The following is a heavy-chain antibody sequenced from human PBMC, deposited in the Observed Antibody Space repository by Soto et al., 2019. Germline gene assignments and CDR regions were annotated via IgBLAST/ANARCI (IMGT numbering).Heavy chain of an antibody. CDR2: IYYSGST. D-gene: IGHD6-19*01. J-gene: IGHJ4*02. Sequence: QLQLQESGPGLVKPSETLSLTCTVSGGSISSSSYYWGWIRQPPGKGLEWIGSIYYSGSTYYNPYLKSRVTKSVDTSKNQYSMKLSSVTAADTDVYYCANPMAVAGNWGQGTLVTVSS. CDR1: GGSISSSSYY. V-gene: IGHV4-39*01. CDR3: ANPMAVAGN.